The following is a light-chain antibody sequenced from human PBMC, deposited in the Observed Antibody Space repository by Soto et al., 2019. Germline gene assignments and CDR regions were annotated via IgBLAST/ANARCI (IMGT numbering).Light chain of an antibody. CDR2: DNV. CDR3: GSWDNILRAYV. CDR1: ASNLGRNY. Sequence: QSVLTQPPSVSATPGQKVTISCSGSASNLGRNYVSWYQQLPGTAPKLLIYDNVYRFSGIPDRFSASKSGTSATLGITGLQTGDEGDYYCGSWDNILRAYVFGTGTKLTVL. V-gene: IGLV1-51*01. J-gene: IGLJ1*01.